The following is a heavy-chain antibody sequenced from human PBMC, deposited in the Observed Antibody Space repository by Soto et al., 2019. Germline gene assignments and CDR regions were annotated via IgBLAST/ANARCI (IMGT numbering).Heavy chain of an antibody. D-gene: IGHD3-9*01. J-gene: IGHJ4*02. V-gene: IGHV4-39*01. CDR1: DDSINSDKYY. CDR2: IYYRGNA. Sequence: PSETLSLTCSVSDDSINSDKYYWGWIRQPPGEGLEWIGSIYYRGNAYYNPSLQTRVTIPLDKSRSQFSLKLNSVTAADSAVYFCARLEGLATISYYFDFWGPGALVTVSS. CDR3: ARLEGLATISYYFDF.